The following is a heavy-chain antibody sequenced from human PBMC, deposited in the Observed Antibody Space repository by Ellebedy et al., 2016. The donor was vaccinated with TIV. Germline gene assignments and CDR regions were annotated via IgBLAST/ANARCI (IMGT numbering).Heavy chain of an antibody. D-gene: IGHD3-10*01. V-gene: IGHV1-46*01. CDR2: LNPSGGGI. CDR3: TLSGVRRPYAWLDR. J-gene: IGHJ5*02. Sequence: AASVKVSCKASGYTFTNYYMHWVRPAPGQGLEWVGILNPSGGGITYAQRFQGRVAMTRDTSTSTVYLDLANLKSEDTAIYYCTLSGVRRPYAWLDRWGQGTLVTVSS. CDR1: GYTFTNYY.